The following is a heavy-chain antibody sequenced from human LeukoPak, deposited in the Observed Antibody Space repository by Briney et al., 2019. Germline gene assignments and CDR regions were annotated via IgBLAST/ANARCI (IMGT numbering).Heavy chain of an antibody. V-gene: IGHV1-2*02. Sequence: ASVKVSCKASGYTFTGYYMHWVRQAPGQGLEWMGWINPNSGGTNYAQKFQGRVTMTRDTSISTAYMELGRLRSDDTAVYYCARVVRREYDFWSGYSDYYYGMDVWGQGTTVTVSS. CDR1: GYTFTGYY. D-gene: IGHD3-3*01. CDR2: INPNSGGT. J-gene: IGHJ6*02. CDR3: ARVVRREYDFWSGYSDYYYGMDV.